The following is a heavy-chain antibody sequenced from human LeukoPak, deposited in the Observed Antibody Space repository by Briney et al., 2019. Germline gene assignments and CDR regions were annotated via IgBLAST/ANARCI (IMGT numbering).Heavy chain of an antibody. CDR1: GFTVSSNY. V-gene: IGHV3-53*01. Sequence: GSLRLSRAASGFTVSSNYMSWVRQAPGKGLGWVSVIYSGGSKYYADSVRGRFTISRDNSKSTLYLQMNSLRAEDTAVYYCARDPDGGNSADYWGQGTLVTVSS. J-gene: IGHJ4*02. CDR2: IYSGGSK. CDR3: ARDPDGGNSADY. D-gene: IGHD4-23*01.